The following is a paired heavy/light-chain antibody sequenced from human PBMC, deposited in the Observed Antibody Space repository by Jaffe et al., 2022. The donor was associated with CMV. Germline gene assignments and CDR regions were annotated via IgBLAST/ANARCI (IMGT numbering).Heavy chain of an antibody. CDR2: IYSGGST. V-gene: IGHV3-53*02. D-gene: IGHD2-2*01. Sequence: EVQLVETGGGLIQPGGSLRLSCAASGFTVSNNYMSWVRQAPGKGLEWVSFIYSGGSTYYADSVKGRFAISRDNSQNIVFLQMNSLRAEDTAVYYCARALGYCSGTNCQPYYFDYWGQGTLVIVSS. CDR1: GFTVSNNY. J-gene: IGHJ4*02. CDR3: ARALGYCSGTNCQPYYFDY.
Light chain of an antibody. V-gene: IGLV3-21*04. J-gene: IGLJ3*02. CDR1: DIGSKT. CDR2: YDN. CDR3: QVWDYISAHWV. Sequence: SYVLTQPPSVSVAPGKPARITCEGDDIGSKTVHWYQQKPGQAPVVVIYYDNDRPSGIPERLSGSNSGNTATLTISRVEAEDEADYYCQVWDYISAHWVFGGGTKLTVL.